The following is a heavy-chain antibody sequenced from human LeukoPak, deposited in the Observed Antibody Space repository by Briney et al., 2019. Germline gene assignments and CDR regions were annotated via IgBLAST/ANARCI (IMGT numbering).Heavy chain of an antibody. Sequence: LRLSCAASGFPFSSYSMTWVRQAPGKGLEWIGYHYYSGTTNYSPSLKSRVDISIDTFRNQFSLRLTSVTAADTAVYYCARGRYYGDYIDYWGQGALVTVSS. D-gene: IGHD4-17*01. CDR3: ARGRYYGDYIDY. J-gene: IGHJ4*02. CDR2: HYYSGTT. CDR1: GFPFSSYS. V-gene: IGHV4-30-4*01.